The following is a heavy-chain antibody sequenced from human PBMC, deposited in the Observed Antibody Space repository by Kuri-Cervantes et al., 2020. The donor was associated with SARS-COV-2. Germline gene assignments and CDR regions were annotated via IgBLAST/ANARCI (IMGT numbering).Heavy chain of an antibody. J-gene: IGHJ4*02. CDR2: IWYGGSNK. Sequence: GESLKISCAASGFTFSSYGMHWVRQAPGRGLEWVAVIWYGGSNKYYADSVKGRFTISRDNSKNTLYLQMNSLRAEDTAVYYCARDPDYYDSSGYYGGFDYWGQGTLVTVSS. CDR3: ARDPDYYDSSGYYGGFDY. V-gene: IGHV3-33*01. CDR1: GFTFSSYG. D-gene: IGHD3-22*01.